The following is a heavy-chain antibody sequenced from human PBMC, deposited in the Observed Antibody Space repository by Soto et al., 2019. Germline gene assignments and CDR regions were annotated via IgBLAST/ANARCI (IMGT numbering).Heavy chain of an antibody. J-gene: IGHJ4*02. CDR3: AKDGLHSSGWYYFDY. D-gene: IGHD6-19*01. Sequence: GGSLRLSCAASGFTFSSYAMSWVRQAPGKGLEWVSAISGSGGSTYYADSVKGRFTISRDNSKNTLYLQMNSLRAEDTAVYYCAKDGLHSSGWYYFDYWGQGTLVTVSS. V-gene: IGHV3-23*01. CDR1: GFTFSSYA. CDR2: ISGSGGST.